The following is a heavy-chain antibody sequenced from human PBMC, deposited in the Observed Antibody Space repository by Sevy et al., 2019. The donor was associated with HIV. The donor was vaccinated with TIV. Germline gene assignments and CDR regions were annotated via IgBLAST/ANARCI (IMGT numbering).Heavy chain of an antibody. CDR3: ARHCSGTSCSHAFDI. CDR2: INHSGST. CDR1: GGSFSGYY. Sequence: SETLSLTCAVYGGSFSGYYWSWIRQPPGKGLEWIGEINHSGSTNYNPSLKSRVTISVDTSKNQFSLKLGSVTAADTAVYYCARHCSGTSCSHAFDIWGQGTMVTVS. D-gene: IGHD2-2*01. J-gene: IGHJ3*02. V-gene: IGHV4-34*01.